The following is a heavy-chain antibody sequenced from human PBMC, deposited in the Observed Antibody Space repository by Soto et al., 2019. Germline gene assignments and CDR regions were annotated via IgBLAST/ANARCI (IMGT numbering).Heavy chain of an antibody. V-gene: IGHV4-34*01. CDR1: GGSFSGYY. CDR3: ASSGGSSWRLKFDY. J-gene: IGHJ4*02. D-gene: IGHD6-13*01. Sequence: SETLSLTCAVYGGSFSGYYWSWIRQPPGKGLEWIGEINHSGSTNYNPSLKSRVTISVDTSKNQFSLKLSSVTAADTATYYCASSGGSSWRLKFDYWGQGTQVTVSS. CDR2: INHSGST.